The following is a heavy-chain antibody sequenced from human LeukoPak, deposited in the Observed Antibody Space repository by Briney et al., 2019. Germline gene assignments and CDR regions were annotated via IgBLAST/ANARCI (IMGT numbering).Heavy chain of an antibody. CDR1: GSSFTSYW. Sequence: GESLKISCKGSGSSFTSYWIGWVRQMPGKGLEWMGIIYPGDSDTRYSPSFQGQVTISADKSISTAYLQWSSLKASDTAMYYCARSTIHYYYYMDVWGKGTTVTVSS. CDR3: ARSTIHYYYYMDV. V-gene: IGHV5-51*01. D-gene: IGHD2/OR15-2a*01. J-gene: IGHJ6*03. CDR2: IYPGDSDT.